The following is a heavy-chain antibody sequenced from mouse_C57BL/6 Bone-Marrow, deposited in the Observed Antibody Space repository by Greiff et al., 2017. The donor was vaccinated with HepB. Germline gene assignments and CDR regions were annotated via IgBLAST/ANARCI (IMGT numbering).Heavy chain of an antibody. CDR1: GYTFTSYW. V-gene: IGHV1-50*01. D-gene: IGHD1-1*01. CDR3: ARADGSSYGY. Sequence: VKVVESGAELVKPGASVKLSCKASGYTFTSYWMQWVKQRPGQGLEWIGEIDPSDSYTNYNQKFKGKATLTVDTSSSTAYMQLSSLTSEDSAVYYCARADGSSYGYWGQGTTLTVSS. CDR2: IDPSDSYT. J-gene: IGHJ2*01.